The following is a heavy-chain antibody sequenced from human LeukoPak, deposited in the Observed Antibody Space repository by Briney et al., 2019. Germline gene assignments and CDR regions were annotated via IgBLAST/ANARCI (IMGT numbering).Heavy chain of an antibody. V-gene: IGHV3-33*01. CDR3: ARDSSTSSLADP. CDR2: IWYDASNI. D-gene: IGHD2-2*01. CDR1: GFTLSTSG. Sequence: PGRSLRLSCAASGFTLSTSGMHWVRQAPGKGLQWVSVIWYDASNIYYADSVKGRFTISRDTSKNAVYLQMNSLRAEDTAVYYCARDSSTSSLADPWGQGTLVTVSS. J-gene: IGHJ5*02.